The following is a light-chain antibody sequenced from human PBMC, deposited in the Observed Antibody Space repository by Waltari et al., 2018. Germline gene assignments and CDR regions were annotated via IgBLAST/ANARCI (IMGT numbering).Light chain of an antibody. Sequence: VVVTQSPLSLAVTLGQSASISCRSSQSLVHSDGDTYLHWFQQRPGQSPRRLIYKVSNRDSGVPDRFSGSGSDTEFTLKISRVEAEDVGVYFCMQGTHWPPWTFGQGTKVEIE. V-gene: IGKV2-30*02. CDR1: QSLVHSDGDTY. CDR3: MQGTHWPPWT. J-gene: IGKJ1*01. CDR2: KVS.